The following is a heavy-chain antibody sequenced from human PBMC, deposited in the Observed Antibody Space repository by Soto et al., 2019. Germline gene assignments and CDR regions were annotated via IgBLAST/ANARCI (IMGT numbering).Heavy chain of an antibody. CDR1: GGSVSSGNYY. V-gene: IGHV4-61*01. J-gene: IGHJ4*02. D-gene: IGHD2-21*02. CDR2: IYYSEST. Sequence: QVQLQESGPGLVKPSETLSLTCTVSGGSVSSGNYYWSWLRQPPGKGLEWIGYIYYSESTNYNPSHKRRVTISVDTSKNQFSLKLSSVTAADTAMYYCARNSVVTPIGEYWGQGTLVAVSS. CDR3: ARNSVVTPIGEY.